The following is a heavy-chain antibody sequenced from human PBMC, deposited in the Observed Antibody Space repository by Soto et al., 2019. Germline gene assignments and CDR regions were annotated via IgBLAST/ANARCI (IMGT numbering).Heavy chain of an antibody. CDR1: GYDFATYA. Sequence: ASVKVSCKASGYDFATYAIHWVRQAPGQGLEWMGWINAGNGNTKYSQKFQGRVTITRDTSASTAYMELSSPRSEDTAVYYCASSHALYYYYGMDVWGQGTTVTVSS. V-gene: IGHV1-3*01. CDR2: INAGNGNT. CDR3: ASSHALYYYYGMDV. D-gene: IGHD2-2*01. J-gene: IGHJ6*02.